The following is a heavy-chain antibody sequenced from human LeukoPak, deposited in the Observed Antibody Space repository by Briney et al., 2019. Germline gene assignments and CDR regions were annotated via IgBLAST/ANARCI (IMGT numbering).Heavy chain of an antibody. V-gene: IGHV4-4*07. CDR3: AGGGGYCSSTSCPDAFDI. Sequence: SETLSLTCTVSGGSISSYYWSWIRQPAGKGLEWIGCIYTSGNTNYNPSLESRVTMSVDTSKSQFSLKLSSVTAADTAVYYCAGGGGYCSSTSCPDAFDIWGQGTMVTVSS. D-gene: IGHD2-2*01. CDR1: GGSISSYY. J-gene: IGHJ3*02. CDR2: IYTSGNT.